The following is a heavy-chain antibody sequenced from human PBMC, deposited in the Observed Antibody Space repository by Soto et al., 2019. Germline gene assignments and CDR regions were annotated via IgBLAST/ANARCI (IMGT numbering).Heavy chain of an antibody. Sequence: EVQLVESGGGLVKPGGSLRLSCAASGFTFSNAWMSWVRQAPGKGLEWVGRIKSKTDGGTTDYAAPVKGRFTISRDDSKNTLYLQMNSLKTEDTAVYYCTTGWELLRGGEYFDYWGQGTLVTVSS. CDR3: TTGWELLRGGEYFDY. J-gene: IGHJ4*02. CDR1: GFTFSNAW. CDR2: IKSKTDGGTT. D-gene: IGHD1-26*01. V-gene: IGHV3-15*01.